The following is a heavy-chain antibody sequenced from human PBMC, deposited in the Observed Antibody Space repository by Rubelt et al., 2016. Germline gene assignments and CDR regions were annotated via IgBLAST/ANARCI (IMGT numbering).Heavy chain of an antibody. CDR3: AKIRSGYLEVRYYGMDV. D-gene: IGHD5-12*01. CDR2: ISGSGGST. V-gene: IGHV3-23*01. CDR1: GFTFSSYA. Sequence: VQPGGSLRLSCAASGFTFSSYAMSWVRQAPGKGLEWVSAISGSGGSTYYAASVKGRFTISRDNSKNTLYLQMNSLRAEDTAVYYCAKIRSGYLEVRYYGMDVWGQGTTVTVSS. J-gene: IGHJ6*02.